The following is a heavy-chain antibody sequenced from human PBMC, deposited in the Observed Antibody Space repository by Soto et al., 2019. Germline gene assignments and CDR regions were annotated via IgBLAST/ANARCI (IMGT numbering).Heavy chain of an antibody. CDR1: GGSFSDSY. CDR2: INHSGSA. Sequence: SETLSLTCDVYGGSFSDSYWSWIRQPPGKGLEWIGDINHSGSANYSPSLKSRVTISVDTSKNQFSLKLSSVTAADTAVYFCVRARYQLLHPYYYGMDVWGQGTTVTVSS. J-gene: IGHJ6*02. D-gene: IGHD2-2*01. CDR3: VRARYQLLHPYYYGMDV. V-gene: IGHV4-34*01.